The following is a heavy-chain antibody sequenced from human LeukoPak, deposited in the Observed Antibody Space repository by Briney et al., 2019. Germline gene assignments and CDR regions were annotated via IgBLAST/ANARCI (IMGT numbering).Heavy chain of an antibody. Sequence: PSETLSLTCAVSGGSFSGYYWSWIRRPPGKGLEWIGEINHSGSLNYNASLKSRVSISADTSKNQFSLKLTSVTASGTAVYYCARESGGTGHWGQGALVTVSS. CDR3: ARESGGTGH. CDR1: GGSFSGYY. V-gene: IGHV4-34*01. CDR2: INHSGSL. D-gene: IGHD3/OR15-3a*01. J-gene: IGHJ4*02.